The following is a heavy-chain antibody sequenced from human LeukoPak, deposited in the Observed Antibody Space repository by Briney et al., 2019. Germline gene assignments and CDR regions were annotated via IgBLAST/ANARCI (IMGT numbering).Heavy chain of an antibody. CDR2: INPNSGVA. CDR3: ARGYGSSWFDL. Sequence: ASVKVSCKASGYTFTAYYIPRVRQSPGQGREWMGWINPNSGVAKYALKFQGRVTLTGDTSISTAYMDLSRVTGDDTAVFYCARGYGSSWFDLWGEGSLVTVSS. V-gene: IGHV1-2*02. CDR1: GYTFTAYY. J-gene: IGHJ5*02. D-gene: IGHD2-2*01.